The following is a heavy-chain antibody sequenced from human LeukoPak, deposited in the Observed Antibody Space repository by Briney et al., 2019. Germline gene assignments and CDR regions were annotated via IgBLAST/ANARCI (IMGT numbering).Heavy chain of an antibody. Sequence: GGSLRLSCAASGFTFSSYGMHWVRQAPGKGLEWVAIIWYDGSNQYYADSVKGRFTISRDNSKNTLYLQVDSLRAEDTAVYYCARDGSFWRGYPYYFDYWGQGTLVTVSS. CDR2: IWYDGSNQ. CDR1: GFTFSSYG. CDR3: ARDGSFWRGYPYYFDY. V-gene: IGHV3-33*01. J-gene: IGHJ4*02. D-gene: IGHD3-3*01.